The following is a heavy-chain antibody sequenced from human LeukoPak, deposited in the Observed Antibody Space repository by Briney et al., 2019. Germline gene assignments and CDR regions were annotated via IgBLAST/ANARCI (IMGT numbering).Heavy chain of an antibody. V-gene: IGHV3-7*04. D-gene: IGHD5-24*01. J-gene: IGHJ4*02. CDR1: GFPFSSYW. Sequence: GGSLRLSCVASGFPFSSYWMTWVHQAPGKGLEWVANIKQDGSKKSYVDSVKGRFTISRDNAKNSLYLQMNSLRAEDTAIYYCTRVGYIDEGIDYWGQGTLVTVSS. CDR2: IKQDGSKK. CDR3: TRVGYIDEGIDY.